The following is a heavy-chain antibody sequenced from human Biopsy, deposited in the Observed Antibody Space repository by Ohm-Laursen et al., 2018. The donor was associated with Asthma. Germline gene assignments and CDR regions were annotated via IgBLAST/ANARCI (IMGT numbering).Heavy chain of an antibody. CDR1: GFAVSRDH. V-gene: IGHV3-53*01. CDR2: IYSGGTS. J-gene: IGHJ4*02. Sequence: SLRLSCSASGFAVSRDHMFWVRQAPGKGLEWVSVIYSGGTSHTADSVRGRFTISRDYSKNTLYLQMHSLRAEDTAVYYCARGDSSNWSHYYFDYWGQGTLVTVSS. D-gene: IGHD3-22*01. CDR3: ARGDSSNWSHYYFDY.